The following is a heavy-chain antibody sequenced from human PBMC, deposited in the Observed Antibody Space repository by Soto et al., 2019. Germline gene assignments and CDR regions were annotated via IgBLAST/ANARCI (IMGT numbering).Heavy chain of an antibody. CDR1: GGSISSGGYY. CDR2: IYYSGST. Sequence: QVQLQESGPGLVKPSQTLSLTCTVSGGSISSGGYYWSWIRQHPGKGLEWIGYIYYSGSTYYNPSLKSRVTISVDTSKNQFSLKLSSVTAADTAVYYCARLLLEWLSTGLKPDAFDIWGQGTMVTVSS. CDR3: ARLLLEWLSTGLKPDAFDI. V-gene: IGHV4-31*03. J-gene: IGHJ3*02. D-gene: IGHD3-3*01.